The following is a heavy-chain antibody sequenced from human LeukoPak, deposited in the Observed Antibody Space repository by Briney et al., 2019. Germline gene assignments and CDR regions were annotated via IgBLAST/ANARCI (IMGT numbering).Heavy chain of an antibody. CDR2: INNDGSIT. D-gene: IGHD1/OR15-1a*01. Sequence: PGGSLRLSCAASGFTFSSNCMHWVRQAPGKGLVWVSNINNDGSITTYADSVKGRFTISRDNVKNTLFLQMNSLGAEDTALYYCARGWNTTPRSGFDIWGLGTMVTVSS. CDR3: ARGWNTTPRSGFDI. CDR1: GFTFSSNC. J-gene: IGHJ3*02. V-gene: IGHV3-74*01.